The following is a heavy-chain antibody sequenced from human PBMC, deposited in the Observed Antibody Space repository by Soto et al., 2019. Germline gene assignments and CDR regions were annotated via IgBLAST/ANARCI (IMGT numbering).Heavy chain of an antibody. J-gene: IGHJ3*02. CDR1: GYTFTSYG. CDR3: ARPYIWGSYRFDDFDI. Sequence: QVQLVQSGAEVKKPGASVKVSCKASGYTFTSYGISWVRQAPGQGLEWMGWIIAYNGNTNYAQKLQGRVTLTTDTSTSTAYMGLRSLRSDDTAVYYCARPYIWGSYRFDDFDIWGQGTMVTVSS. V-gene: IGHV1-18*01. D-gene: IGHD3-16*02. CDR2: IIAYNGNT.